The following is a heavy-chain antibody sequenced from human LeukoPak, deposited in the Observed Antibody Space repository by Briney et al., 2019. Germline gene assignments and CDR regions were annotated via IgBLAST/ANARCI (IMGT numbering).Heavy chain of an antibody. CDR3: ARGSRYDFWSGYRLDAFDI. Sequence: PSETLSLTCAVYGGSFSGYCWSWIRQPPGKGLEWIGEINHSGSTNYNPSLKSRVTISVDTSKNQFSLKLSSVTAADTAVYYCARGSRYDFWSGYRLDAFDIWGQGTMVTVSS. CDR2: INHSGST. CDR1: GGSFSGYC. V-gene: IGHV4-34*01. J-gene: IGHJ3*02. D-gene: IGHD3-3*01.